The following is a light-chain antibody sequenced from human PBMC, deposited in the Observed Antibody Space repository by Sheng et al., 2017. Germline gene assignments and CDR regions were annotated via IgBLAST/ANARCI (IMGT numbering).Light chain of an antibody. CDR2: DAS. Sequence: EIVLTQSPATLSLSPGERATLSCRASQSVSSYLAWYQQKPGQAPRLLIYDASNRATGIPARFSGSGSGTDFTLTISSLEPEDFVVYYCQHRRNWPLTFGGGTKVEIK. J-gene: IGKJ4*01. CDR1: QSVSSY. V-gene: IGKV3-11*01. CDR3: QHRRNWPLT.